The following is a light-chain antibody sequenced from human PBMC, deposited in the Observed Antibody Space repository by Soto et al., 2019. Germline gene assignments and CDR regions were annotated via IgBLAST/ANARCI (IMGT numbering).Light chain of an antibody. Sequence: QSALTQPASVSGSPGQSIAISCTGSSSDVGAYDYVSWYQQHPDKAPRLIMYEVSYRPQGVSNRFSGSKSVNTATLTISGLQAEDEGDYYCSSHTTSDTRVFGTGTKVTVL. J-gene: IGLJ1*01. CDR1: SSDVGAYDY. CDR3: SSHTTSDTRV. V-gene: IGLV2-14*03. CDR2: EVS.